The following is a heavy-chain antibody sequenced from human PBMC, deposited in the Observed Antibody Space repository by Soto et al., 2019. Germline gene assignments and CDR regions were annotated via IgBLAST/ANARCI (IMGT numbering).Heavy chain of an antibody. Sequence: GGSLKISCAASGFTFSSYDMYWVRQATGKGLEWVSGIGTAGETYYPGSVKGRFTISRENAKNSLYLQMNSLRAGDTAVYYCAREAAVRPGYYYYYMDVWGKGTTVTVSS. V-gene: IGHV3-13*04. CDR2: IGTAGET. CDR3: AREAAVRPGYYYYYMDV. CDR1: GFTFSSYD. D-gene: IGHD6-6*01. J-gene: IGHJ6*03.